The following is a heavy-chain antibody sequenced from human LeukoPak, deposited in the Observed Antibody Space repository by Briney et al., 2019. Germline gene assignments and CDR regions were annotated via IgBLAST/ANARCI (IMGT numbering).Heavy chain of an antibody. V-gene: IGHV4-59*12. J-gene: IGHJ4*02. D-gene: IGHD5-24*01. CDR3: ASGAGDGHSFGFDY. CDR2: VSDTGDT. CDR1: GASLAYYT. Sequence: SETLSLTCTVSGASLAYYTWSWVRQPPGKRLEWIGYVSDTGDTDYNPSLTSRVTMSVDTSKNQFSLRLRSVTAADTAVYYCASGAGDGHSFGFDYWGQGILVTASS.